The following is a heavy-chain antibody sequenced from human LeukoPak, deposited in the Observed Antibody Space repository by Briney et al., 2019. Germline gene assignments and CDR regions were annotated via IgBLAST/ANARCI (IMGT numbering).Heavy chain of an antibody. CDR1: GLTFSTYA. CDR2: VSDSGANT. CDR3: AKSMTLQWRGFFDL. J-gene: IGHJ2*01. V-gene: IGHV3-23*01. Sequence: GGSLRLSCAPSGLTFSTYAMSWVRQAPGKGLEWVSTVSDSGANTYYADSVRGRFTISRDNSKNTLYLQKNSLRADDTAIYYCAKSMTLQWRGFFDLWGRGTHVTVSS. D-gene: IGHD6-19*01.